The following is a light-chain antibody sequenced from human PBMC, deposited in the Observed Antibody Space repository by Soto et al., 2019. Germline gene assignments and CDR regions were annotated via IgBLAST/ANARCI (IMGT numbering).Light chain of an antibody. CDR2: GAS. CDR3: QQYNNWPPYT. CDR1: QSVGNN. J-gene: IGKJ2*01. V-gene: IGKV3-15*01. Sequence: EIVMTQSPATLSLSPGERATLTCRASQSVGNNLAWYRQKPGQAPMLLMYGASTRATGLPARFRGSGSGTEFTLTISSLQSEDFAVYYCQQYNNWPPYTFGQGTKLEIK.